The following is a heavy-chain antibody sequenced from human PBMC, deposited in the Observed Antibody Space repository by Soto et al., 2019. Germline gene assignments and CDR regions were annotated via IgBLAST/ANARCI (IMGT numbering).Heavy chain of an antibody. CDR1: GFTFSSYA. J-gene: IGHJ4*02. Sequence: GGSLRLSCAASGFTFSSYAMSWVRQAPGKGLEWVSAISGSGGSTYYADSVKGRFTISRANSKNTLYLQMNSPRAEDTAVYYCAKGPDLAVAGTDCWGQGALVTVSS. CDR2: ISGSGGST. CDR3: AKGPDLAVAGTDC. D-gene: IGHD6-19*01. V-gene: IGHV3-23*01.